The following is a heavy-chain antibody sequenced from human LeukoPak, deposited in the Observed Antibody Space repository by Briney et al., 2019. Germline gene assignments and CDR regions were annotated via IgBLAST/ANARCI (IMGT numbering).Heavy chain of an antibody. J-gene: IGHJ4*02. V-gene: IGHV4-4*07. D-gene: IGHD2-2*01. CDR1: GGSISSYY. Sequence: SETLSLTCTVSGGSISSYYWSWIRQSAGKGLEWIGRLYSSGSTNYNPSLESRVTMSIDTSKNHFSLKLSSVTAADTAIYYCARGGCSSITCYPLDYWGQGTLVTVSS. CDR2: LYSSGST. CDR3: ARGGCSSITCYPLDY.